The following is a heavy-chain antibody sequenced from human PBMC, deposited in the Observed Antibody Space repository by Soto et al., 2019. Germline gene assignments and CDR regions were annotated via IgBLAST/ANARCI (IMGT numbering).Heavy chain of an antibody. J-gene: IGHJ4*02. CDR3: ARELGGSYDARFDY. Sequence: GGSLRLSCAASGFTFSSYSMNWVRQAPGKGLEWVSSISSSSSYIYYADSVKGRFTISRDNAKNSLYLQMNSLRAEDTAVYYCARELGGSYDARFDYWGQGTLVTVSS. V-gene: IGHV3-21*01. CDR2: ISSSSSYI. CDR1: GFTFSSYS. D-gene: IGHD1-26*01.